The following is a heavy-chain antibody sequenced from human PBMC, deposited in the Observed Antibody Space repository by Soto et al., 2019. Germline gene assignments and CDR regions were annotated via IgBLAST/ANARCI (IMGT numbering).Heavy chain of an antibody. V-gene: IGHV3-23*01. CDR3: ANHEGQYSSVH. CDR2: ISGSGGTT. Sequence: GGSLRLSCAASGFTFSTYAMSWVRQAPGKGLEWVSGISGSGGTTYYADSVKGRFSISRDNSKNTLYLEMNSLRAEDTAVYYCANHEGQYSSVHWGQGTPVTVSS. CDR1: GFTFSTYA. D-gene: IGHD6-19*01. J-gene: IGHJ4*02.